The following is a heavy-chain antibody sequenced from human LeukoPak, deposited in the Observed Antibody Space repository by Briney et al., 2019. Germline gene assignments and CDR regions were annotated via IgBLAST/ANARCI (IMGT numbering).Heavy chain of an antibody. CDR1: GYTFTTSW. Sequence: GESLKISCKGSGYTFTTSWIGWVRQLPGKGLEWMGIIYPGDSDTRYSPSFQGQVTISADRSINTAYLQWTSLKASDTAMYYCAKQLTTLRGFDIWGQGTMVTASS. CDR2: IYPGDSDT. J-gene: IGHJ3*02. CDR3: AKQLTTLRGFDI. V-gene: IGHV5-51*01. D-gene: IGHD4-11*01.